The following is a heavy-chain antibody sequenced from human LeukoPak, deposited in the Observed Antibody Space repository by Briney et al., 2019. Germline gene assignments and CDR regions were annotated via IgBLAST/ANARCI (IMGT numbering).Heavy chain of an antibody. CDR1: GFTFSDYY. V-gene: IGHV3-11*01. CDR2: ISSSGSTI. J-gene: IGHJ6*02. CDR3: ARVEDSYGRILYYYYGMDV. D-gene: IGHD5-18*01. Sequence: GGSLRLSCAASGFTFSDYYMSWIRQAPGKGLEWVSYISSSGSTIYYADSVKGRFTISRDNAKNSLYLQMNSLRAEDTAVYYCARVEDSYGRILYYYYGMDVWGQGTTVTVSS.